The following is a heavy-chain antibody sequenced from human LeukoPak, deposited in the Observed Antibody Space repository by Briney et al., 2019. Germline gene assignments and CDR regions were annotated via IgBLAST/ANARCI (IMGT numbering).Heavy chain of an antibody. CDR3: AISRSTYYYGSGNSMDV. J-gene: IGHJ6*02. CDR1: GFTFSSYA. V-gene: IGHV3-23*01. Sequence: GGSLRLSCAASGFTFSSYAMSWVRQAPGKGLEWVSAISGSGGSTYYAGSVKGRFTISRDNSKNTLYLQMNSLRAEDTAVYYCAISRSTYYYGSGNSMDVWGQGTTVTVSS. CDR2: ISGSGGST. D-gene: IGHD3-10*01.